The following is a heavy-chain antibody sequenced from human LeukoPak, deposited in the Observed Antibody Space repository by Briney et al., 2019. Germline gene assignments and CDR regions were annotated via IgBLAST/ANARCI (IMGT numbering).Heavy chain of an antibody. Sequence: SETLSLTCTVSGGSISSYYWSWIRQPPGKGLEWIGEINHSGSTNYNPSLKSRVTISVDTSKNQFSLKLSSVTAADTAVYYCARGRGPIFGVVKRSYYYYYMDVWGKGTTVTVSS. D-gene: IGHD3-3*01. CDR1: GGSISSYY. CDR3: ARGRGPIFGVVKRSYYYYYMDV. V-gene: IGHV4-34*01. J-gene: IGHJ6*03. CDR2: INHSGST.